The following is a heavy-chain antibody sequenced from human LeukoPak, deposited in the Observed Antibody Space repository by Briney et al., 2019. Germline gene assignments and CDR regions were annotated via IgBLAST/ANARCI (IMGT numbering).Heavy chain of an antibody. CDR1: GYTFTSYA. Sequence: ASVKVSCKASGYTFTSYAMHWVRQAPGQRLEWMGWINAGNGNTKYSQKFQGRVTITRDTSASTAYVELSSLRSEDTAVYYCARDIAVAGTETTWYPDYWGQGTLVTVSS. V-gene: IGHV1-3*01. CDR3: ARDIAVAGTETTWYPDY. J-gene: IGHJ4*02. CDR2: INAGNGNT. D-gene: IGHD6-19*01.